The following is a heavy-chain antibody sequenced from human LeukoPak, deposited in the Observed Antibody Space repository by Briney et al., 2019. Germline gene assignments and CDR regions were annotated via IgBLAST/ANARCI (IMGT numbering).Heavy chain of an antibody. CDR1: GFTFSSYA. CDR3: AKRNLRDGYTLGGFDY. CDR2: ISGSGGST. J-gene: IGHJ4*02. Sequence: GGSLRLSCAASGFTFSSYATSWVRQAPGKGLEWVSAISGSGGSTYYADSVEGRFTISRDNSKSTLYLEVNSLRAEDTAVYYCAKRNLRDGYTLGGFDYWGQGTLVIVSS. D-gene: IGHD5-24*01. V-gene: IGHV3-23*01.